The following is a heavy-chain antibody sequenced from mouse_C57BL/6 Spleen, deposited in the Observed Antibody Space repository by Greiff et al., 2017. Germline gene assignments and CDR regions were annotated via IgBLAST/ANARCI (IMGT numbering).Heavy chain of an antibody. J-gene: IGHJ2*01. CDR2: FYPGSGSI. D-gene: IGHD1-1*01. CDR1: GYTFTEYT. CDR3: AIHEKAPVYYYGSLDY. Sequence: VQLQQSGAELVKPGASVKLSCKASGYTFTEYTIHWVKQRSGQGLEWIGWFYPGSGSIKYNENLQDKDTLTADKSSSTVYMELSRLTSEDSAVYFCAIHEKAPVYYYGSLDYWGQGTTLTVSS. V-gene: IGHV1-62-2*01.